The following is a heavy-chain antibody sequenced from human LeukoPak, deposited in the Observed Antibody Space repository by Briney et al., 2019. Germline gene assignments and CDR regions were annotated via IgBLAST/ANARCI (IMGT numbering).Heavy chain of an antibody. Sequence: SETLSLTCTVSGGSISSYYWSWIRQPPGKGLEWIGYIYYSGSTNYNPSLKSRVTISVDTSKNQFSLKLSSVTAADTAVYYCARAARGGYMDVWGKGTTVTVSS. J-gene: IGHJ6*03. CDR2: IYYSGST. D-gene: IGHD1-26*01. CDR3: ARAARGGYMDV. CDR1: GGSISSYY. V-gene: IGHV4-59*01.